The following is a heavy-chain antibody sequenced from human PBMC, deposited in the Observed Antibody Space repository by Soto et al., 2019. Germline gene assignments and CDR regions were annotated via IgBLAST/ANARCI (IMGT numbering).Heavy chain of an antibody. Sequence: PSETLSLTCTVSGGSVNSGSYSWTWIRQPPGKALEWIGYIHYNGNTNYSPSLKSRVTISVDTSKNHLSLKMRSVTAADTAVYYCARAPHYHDSSGDNWFDPWGQGTLVTVSS. CDR1: GGSVNSGSYS. J-gene: IGHJ5*02. V-gene: IGHV4-61*03. CDR2: IHYNGNT. CDR3: ARAPHYHDSSGDNWFDP. D-gene: IGHD3-22*01.